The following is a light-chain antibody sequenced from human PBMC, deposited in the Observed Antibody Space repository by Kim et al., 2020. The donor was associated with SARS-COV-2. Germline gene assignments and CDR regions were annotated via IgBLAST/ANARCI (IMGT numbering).Light chain of an antibody. V-gene: IGLV2-14*01. Sequence: QSALTQPASVSGSPGQSITISCTGTSSDVGGYNYVSWYQQHPGKAPKLMIYEVSNWPSGVSNRFSGSKSGNTASLTISGLQAEDEADYYCSSYTSSSTLGVFGGGTQLTVL. J-gene: IGLJ2*01. CDR2: EVS. CDR1: SSDVGGYNY. CDR3: SSYTSSSTLGV.